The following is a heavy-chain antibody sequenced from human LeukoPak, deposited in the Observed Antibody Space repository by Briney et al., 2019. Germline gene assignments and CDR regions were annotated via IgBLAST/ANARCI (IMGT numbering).Heavy chain of an antibody. CDR3: ARATYLSSGWHYYYYYMDV. Sequence: TSXTLSLTCTVCGGSISSYYWSWIRQAAGKGLEWVGYIYYSGRTNYNASIKSRVTISVDTSKNQFSLKLSSVTAADTAVYYCARATYLSSGWHYYYYYMDVWGKGTTVTVSS. CDR2: IYYSGRT. V-gene: IGHV4-59*01. J-gene: IGHJ6*03. D-gene: IGHD6-19*01. CDR1: GGSISSYY.